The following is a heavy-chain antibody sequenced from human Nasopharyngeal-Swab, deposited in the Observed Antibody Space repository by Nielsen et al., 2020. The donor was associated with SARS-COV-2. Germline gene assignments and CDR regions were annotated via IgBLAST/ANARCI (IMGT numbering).Heavy chain of an antibody. J-gene: IGHJ6*02. CDR2: ISAYNGNT. CDR3: AREVSYGDHRYGMDV. CDR1: GYTFTSYG. V-gene: IGHV1-18*01. D-gene: IGHD4-17*01. Sequence: ASVKVSCKASGYTFTSYGISWVRQAPGQGLEWMGWISAYNGNTNYAQKLQGRVTMTTDTSTSTAYMELRSLRSDDTAVYYCAREVSYGDHRYGMDVRGQGTTVTVSS.